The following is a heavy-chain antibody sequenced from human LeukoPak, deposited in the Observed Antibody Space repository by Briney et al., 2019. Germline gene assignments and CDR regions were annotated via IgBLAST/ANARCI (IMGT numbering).Heavy chain of an antibody. CDR3: AKEGSSGYYGNWFDP. J-gene: IGHJ5*02. Sequence: GGSLRLSCAASGFTFSSYSMNWVRQAPGKGLEWVSSISSSSSSYIYYADSVKGRFTISRDNAKNSLYLQMNSLRAEDTAVYYCAKEGSSGYYGNWFDPWGQGTLVTVSS. CDR2: ISSSSSSYI. CDR1: GFTFSSYS. V-gene: IGHV3-21*01. D-gene: IGHD3-22*01.